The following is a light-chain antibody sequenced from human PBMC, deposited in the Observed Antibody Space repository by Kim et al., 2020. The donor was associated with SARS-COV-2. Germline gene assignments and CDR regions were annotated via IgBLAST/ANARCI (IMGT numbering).Light chain of an antibody. CDR1: QSISIN. Sequence: SGGPGERATRSCRASQSISINLAWYQQKPGQAPRLLIYGASTRATGVPARFSGSGSGTEFTLTVSSLQSEDFAVYYCQQYNKWPAFGGGTKVDIK. V-gene: IGKV3-15*01. CDR3: QQYNKWPA. J-gene: IGKJ4*01. CDR2: GAS.